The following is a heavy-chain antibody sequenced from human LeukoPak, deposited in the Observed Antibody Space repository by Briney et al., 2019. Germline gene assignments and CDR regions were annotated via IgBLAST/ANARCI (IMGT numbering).Heavy chain of an antibody. Sequence: SETLSLTCTVSGGSISSYYWSWIRQPPGKGLEWIGYIYYSGSTNYNPSLKSRVTISVDTSKNQFSLKLSSVTAADTAVYYCARDRDGWFGEFGYWGQGTLVTVSS. CDR1: GGSISSYY. J-gene: IGHJ4*02. CDR3: ARDRDGWFGEFGY. V-gene: IGHV4-59*01. CDR2: IYYSGST. D-gene: IGHD3-10*01.